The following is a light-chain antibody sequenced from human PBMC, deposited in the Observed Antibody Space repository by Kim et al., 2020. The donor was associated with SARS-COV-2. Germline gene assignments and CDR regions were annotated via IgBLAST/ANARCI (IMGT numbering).Light chain of an antibody. CDR3: MQALQTPWT. CDR2: LGS. Sequence: DIVMTQSPLSLPVIPGEPASISCRSSQSLLHSNGYNYLDWYLQKPGQSPQLLIYLGSNRASGVPDRFSGSGSGTDFTLKISRVEAEDVGVYYCMQALQTPWTFGLGTKVDIK. J-gene: IGKJ1*01. CDR1: QSLLHSNGYNY. V-gene: IGKV2-28*01.